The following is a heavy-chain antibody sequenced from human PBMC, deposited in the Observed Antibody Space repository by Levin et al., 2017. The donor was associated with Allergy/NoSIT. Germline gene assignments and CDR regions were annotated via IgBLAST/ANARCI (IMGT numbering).Heavy chain of an antibody. CDR1: GFSFSTFD. D-gene: IGHD3-22*01. Sequence: GESLKISCAASGFSFSTFDMHWVRQAPGKGLEWGAVISYDGGNKYYADSVKGRFTISRDNSKNTLYLQMDSLRAEDTAVYYCARGSYYEGSGYHSSYYWGQGILVTVAS. CDR3: ARGSYYEGSGYHSSYY. J-gene: IGHJ4*02. V-gene: IGHV3-30*04. CDR2: ISYDGGNK.